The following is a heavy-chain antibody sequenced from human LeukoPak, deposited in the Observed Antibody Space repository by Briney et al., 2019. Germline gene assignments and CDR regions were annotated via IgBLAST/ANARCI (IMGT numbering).Heavy chain of an antibody. CDR2: IYYSGST. Sequence: SETLSLTCTVSGGSISSYYWSWIRQPPGKGLEWIGYIYYSGSTNYNPSLKSRVTISVDTSKNQFSLKLSSVAAADTAVYYCARVAGTYCSSTSCYNAYYYMDVWGKGTTVTVSS. D-gene: IGHD2-2*02. V-gene: IGHV4-59*08. CDR1: GGSISSYY. CDR3: ARVAGTYCSSTSCYNAYYYMDV. J-gene: IGHJ6*03.